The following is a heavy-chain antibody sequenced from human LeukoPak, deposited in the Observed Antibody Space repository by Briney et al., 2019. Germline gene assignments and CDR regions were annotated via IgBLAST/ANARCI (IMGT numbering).Heavy chain of an antibody. CDR1: GYTFTSYA. CDR2: INAGNGNT. J-gene: IGHJ6*04. CDR3: ASSHGDYYYYGMDV. D-gene: IGHD4-17*01. V-gene: IGHV1-3*01. Sequence: GASVKVSCKASGYTFTSYAMHWVRRAPGQRLEWMGWINAGNGNTKYSQKFQGRVTITRDTSASTAYMELSSLRSEDTAVYYCASSHGDYYYYGMDVWGKGTTVTVSS.